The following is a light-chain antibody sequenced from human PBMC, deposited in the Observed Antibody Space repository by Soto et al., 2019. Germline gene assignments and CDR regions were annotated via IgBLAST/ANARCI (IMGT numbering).Light chain of an antibody. CDR1: QSISSY. Sequence: DIQLTQSPSALSASVGDRVTITCRASQSISSYLNWYQLKPGKAPKLLIYAASMLQTGVPSRFSGSGSGTDFTLTISRLHPEDFATYYRQHSYITPRTFGQGTKVDIK. J-gene: IGKJ1*01. CDR2: AAS. V-gene: IGKV1-39*01. CDR3: QHSYITPRT.